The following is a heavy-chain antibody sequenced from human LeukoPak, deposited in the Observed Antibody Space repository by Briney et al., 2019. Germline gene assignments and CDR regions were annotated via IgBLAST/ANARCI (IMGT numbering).Heavy chain of an antibody. Sequence: GGSLRLSCAASGFTFSSYGIHWVRQAPGKGLEWVAVISYDGNNKYYADSVKGRFTISRDNSKNTLYLQMNSLRAEDTAVYYCARRSIQPWPYFDYWGQGTLVTVSS. CDR2: ISYDGNNK. J-gene: IGHJ4*02. V-gene: IGHV3-30*03. D-gene: IGHD5-18*01. CDR3: ARRSIQPWPYFDY. CDR1: GFTFSSYG.